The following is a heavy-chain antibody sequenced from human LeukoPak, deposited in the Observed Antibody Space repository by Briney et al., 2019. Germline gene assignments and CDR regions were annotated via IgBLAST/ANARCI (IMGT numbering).Heavy chain of an antibody. CDR1: GGSISSSSYY. D-gene: IGHD3-22*01. CDR3: VRQPYYYYDSSGYENDAFDI. J-gene: IGHJ3*02. Sequence: SETLSLTCTVSGGSISSSSYYWGWIRQPPGKGLEWIGSIYYSGSTYYNPSLKSRVTISVDTSKNQFSLKLSSVTAADTAVYYCVRQPYYYYDSSGYENDAFDIWGQGTMVTVSS. V-gene: IGHV4-39*01. CDR2: IYYSGST.